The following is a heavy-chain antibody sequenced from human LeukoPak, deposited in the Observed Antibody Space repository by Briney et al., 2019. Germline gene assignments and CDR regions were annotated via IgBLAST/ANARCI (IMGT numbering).Heavy chain of an antibody. CDR2: IYYSGST. Sequence: PSETLSLTCTVSGGSISSYYWSWIRQPPGKGLEWTGYIYYSGSTNYNPSLKSRVTISVDTSKNQFSLKLSSVTAADTAVYYCARARIQLWPTPSYYFDYWGQGTLVTVSS. J-gene: IGHJ4*02. V-gene: IGHV4-59*01. CDR3: ARARIQLWPTPSYYFDY. D-gene: IGHD5-18*01. CDR1: GGSISSYY.